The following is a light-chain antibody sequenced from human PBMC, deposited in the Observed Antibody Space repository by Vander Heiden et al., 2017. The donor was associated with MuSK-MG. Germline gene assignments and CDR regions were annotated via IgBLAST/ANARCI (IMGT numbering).Light chain of an antibody. CDR2: DVS. Sequence: QSALTQPASVSGSPGQSITISCTGTSSDVGGYNYVSWYQQHPGKASKLMIYDVSKRPSGVSNRFSGSKYGNTASLTISGLQAEDEADYYCSSYTSSSTLFGTGTKVTVL. CDR3: SSYTSSSTL. CDR1: SSDVGGYNY. V-gene: IGLV2-14*01. J-gene: IGLJ1*01.